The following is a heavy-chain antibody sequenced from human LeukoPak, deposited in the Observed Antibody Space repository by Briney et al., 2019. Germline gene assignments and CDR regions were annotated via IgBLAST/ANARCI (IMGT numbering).Heavy chain of an antibody. V-gene: IGHV1-18*01. CDR1: GYTSTSYG. D-gene: IGHD3-10*01. Sequence: ASVKVSCKASGYTSTSYGISWVRQAPGQGLEWMGWISAYNGNTNYAQKLQGRVTMTTDTSTSTAYMELRSLRSDDTAVYYCAREGSGSYYYGMDVWGQGTTVIVSS. CDR3: AREGSGSYYYGMDV. CDR2: ISAYNGNT. J-gene: IGHJ6*02.